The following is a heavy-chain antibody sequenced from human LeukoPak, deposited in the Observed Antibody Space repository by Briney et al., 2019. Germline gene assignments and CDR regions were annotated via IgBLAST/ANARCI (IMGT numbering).Heavy chain of an antibody. J-gene: IGHJ4*02. CDR1: GGSISSGDYY. CDR2: IYYSGST. Sequence: PSETLSLTCTVSGGSISSGDYYWSWIRQPPGKGLEWIGSIYYSGSTSYNASLKSRVTISVDTSKNQFSLRLDSVTAADTAVYFCARAIRLGLPSPAFDFWGQGTLVTVSS. CDR3: ARAIRLGLPSPAFDF. D-gene: IGHD1-7*01. V-gene: IGHV4-30-4*08.